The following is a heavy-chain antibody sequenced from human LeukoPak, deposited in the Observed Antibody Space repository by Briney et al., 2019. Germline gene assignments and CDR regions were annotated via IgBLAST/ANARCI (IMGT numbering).Heavy chain of an antibody. CDR2: INHSGST. D-gene: IGHD3-3*01. CDR1: GGSFSGYY. CDR3: ARVDYFSALDY. J-gene: IGHJ4*02. V-gene: IGHV4-34*01. Sequence: PSETLSLTCAVYGGSFSGYYWSWIRQPPGKGLEWIGEINHSGSTNYNPSLKSRVTISVDTSKNQFSLKLSSVTAADTAVYYCARVDYFSALDYWGQGTLVTVSS.